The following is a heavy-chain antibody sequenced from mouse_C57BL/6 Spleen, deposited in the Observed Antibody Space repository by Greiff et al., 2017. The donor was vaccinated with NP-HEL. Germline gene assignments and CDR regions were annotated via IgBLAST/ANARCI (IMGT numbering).Heavy chain of an antibody. J-gene: IGHJ4*01. CDR3: ARSRDGYYDAMDY. CDR1: GYTFTSYW. V-gene: IGHV1-7*01. D-gene: IGHD2-3*01. Sequence: VHLVESGAELAKPGASVKLSCKASGYTFTSYWMHWVKQRPGQGLEWIGYINPSSGYTKYNQKFKDKATLTADKSSSTAYMQLSSLTYEDSAVYYCARSRDGYYDAMDYWGQGTSVTVSS. CDR2: INPSSGYT.